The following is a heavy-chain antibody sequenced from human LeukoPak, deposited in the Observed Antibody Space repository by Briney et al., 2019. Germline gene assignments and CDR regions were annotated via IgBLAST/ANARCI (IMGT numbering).Heavy chain of an antibody. J-gene: IGHJ5*02. V-gene: IGHV1-69*01. CDR1: GGTFSSYA. CDR3: ARCLPAAILAGGWFDP. Sequence: SVKVSCKASGGTFSSYAISWVRQAPGQGLEWMGGIIPIFGTANYAQKFQGRVTITADESTSTAYMELSSLRSEDTAVYYCARCLPAAILAGGWFDPWGQGTLVTVSS. D-gene: IGHD2-2*01. CDR2: IIPIFGTA.